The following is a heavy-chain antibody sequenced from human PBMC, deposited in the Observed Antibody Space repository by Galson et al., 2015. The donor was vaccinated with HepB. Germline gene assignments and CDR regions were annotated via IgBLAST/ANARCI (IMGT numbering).Heavy chain of an antibody. Sequence: SLRLSCAASGFTFSSYGMHWVRQAPGKGLEWVAVIWYDGSNIYYADSVKGRFTISRDNSKNTLYLQMNSLRAEDTAVYYCARGRGWLLYLYMAFDIWGQGTMVTVSS. CDR2: IWYDGSNI. D-gene: IGHD3-9*01. V-gene: IGHV3-33*01. CDR1: GFTFSSYG. J-gene: IGHJ3*02. CDR3: ARGRGWLLYLYMAFDI.